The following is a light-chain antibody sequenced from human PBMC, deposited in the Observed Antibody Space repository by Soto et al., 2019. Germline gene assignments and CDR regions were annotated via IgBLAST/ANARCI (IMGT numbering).Light chain of an antibody. Sequence: EIVMTQSPATLSVSPGERATLSCRASQSVSSNLAWYQQKPGQAPRLLIHGATTRATGIPARFSGSGSGTEFTLTISRLEPEDFAVYYCQQYGSSPLTFGGGTKVDI. J-gene: IGKJ4*01. CDR2: GAT. V-gene: IGKV3-15*01. CDR3: QQYGSSPLT. CDR1: QSVSSN.